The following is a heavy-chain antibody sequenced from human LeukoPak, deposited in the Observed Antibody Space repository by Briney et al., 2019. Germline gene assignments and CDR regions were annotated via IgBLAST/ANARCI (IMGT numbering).Heavy chain of an antibody. Sequence: GASVKVSCKASGYTFTSYAMHWVRQAPGQRLEWMGWINAGNGNTKYSQKFQGRVTITRDTSASTAYMELSSLRSEDTAVYYCAIGRWLVEHGFDIWGQGTMVTVSS. V-gene: IGHV1-3*01. J-gene: IGHJ3*02. CDR3: AIGRWLVEHGFDI. D-gene: IGHD6-19*01. CDR1: GYTFTSYA. CDR2: INAGNGNT.